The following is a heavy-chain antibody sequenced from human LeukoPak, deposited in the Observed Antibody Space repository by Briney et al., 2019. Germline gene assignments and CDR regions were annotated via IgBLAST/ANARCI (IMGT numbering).Heavy chain of an antibody. CDR2: INSDGSST. D-gene: IGHD3-10*01. CDR3: ARDQTDVTMVRGVKLYYYYYYMDV. J-gene: IGHJ6*03. CDR1: GFTFSSYW. Sequence: PGGSLRLSCAASGFTFSSYWMHWVRQAPGKGLVWVSRINSDGSSTSYADSVKGRFTISRDNAKNTLYLQMNSLRAEDTAVYYCARDQTDVTMVRGVKLYYYYYYMDVWGKGTTVIISS. V-gene: IGHV3-74*01.